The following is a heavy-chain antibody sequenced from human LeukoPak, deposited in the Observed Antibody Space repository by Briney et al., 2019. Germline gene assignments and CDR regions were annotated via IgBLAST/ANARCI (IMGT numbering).Heavy chain of an antibody. Sequence: GSLTLSFAASGFTVTSNYLRWVRQAPGKGLEWVSVIYSGGSTYYADSVKGRFIISRDNSKNTLYLQMNSLRAEDTAVYYCARDWPRPPPLDPWGQGTPLAVSS. V-gene: IGHV3-66*01. CDR2: IYSGGST. CDR3: ARDWPRPPPLDP. CDR1: GFTVTSNY. J-gene: IGHJ5*02.